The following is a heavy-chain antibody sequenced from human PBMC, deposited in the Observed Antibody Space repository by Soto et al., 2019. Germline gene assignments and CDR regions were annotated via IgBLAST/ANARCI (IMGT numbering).Heavy chain of an antibody. V-gene: IGHV3-30*18. J-gene: IGHJ6*04. CDR2: ISYDGSNK. CDR1: GFTFSSYG. Sequence: PGGSLRLSCAASGFTFSSYGMHWVRQAPGKGLEWVAVISYDGSNKYYADSVKGRFTISRDNSKNTLYLQMNSLRAEDTAVYYCAKVVKVGGTTHYYYGMDVWGKGTTVTVSS. D-gene: IGHD3-22*01. CDR3: AKVVKVGGTTHYYYGMDV.